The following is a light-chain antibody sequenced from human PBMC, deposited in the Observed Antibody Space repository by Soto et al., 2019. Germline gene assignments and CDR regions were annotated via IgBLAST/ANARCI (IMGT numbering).Light chain of an antibody. J-gene: IGKJ3*01. V-gene: IGKV3-11*01. CDR2: DAS. CDR1: QSVSSY. CDR3: QHRSNWPPAFT. Sequence: EIVLTQSPATLSLSPGERATLSCRASQSVSSYLAWYQQKPGQAPRLLIYDASNRATAIPARFSGGGSGTDFTLTISSLEPEDFAVYHGQHRSNWPPAFTVGPGTKVDSK.